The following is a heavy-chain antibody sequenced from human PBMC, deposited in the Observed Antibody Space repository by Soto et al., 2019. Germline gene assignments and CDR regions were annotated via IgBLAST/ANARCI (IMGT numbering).Heavy chain of an antibody. CDR2: TYLRSKWYN. J-gene: IGHJ3*01. V-gene: IGHV6-1*01. CDR3: ARAAVAFDAFDL. CDR1: GDCLSKHSES. D-gene: IGHD2-15*01. Sequence: PSQTLSHTCVIPGDCLSKHSESGLWHRQSPSRGLEWLGRTYLRSKWYNEYAVSVKSRIAIRPDTSKNLFSLQLSSVTPEDTAVYFCARAAVAFDAFDLWGQGTVVTVSS.